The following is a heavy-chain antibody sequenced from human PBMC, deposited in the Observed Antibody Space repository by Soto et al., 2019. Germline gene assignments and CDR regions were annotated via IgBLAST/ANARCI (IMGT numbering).Heavy chain of an antibody. CDR1: GGSISSGDYY. D-gene: IGHD4-17*01. Sequence: SETLSLTCTVSGGSISSGDYYWSWIRQPPGKGLEWIGYIYYSGSTYYNPSLKSRVTISVDTSKNQFSLKLSSVTAADTAVYYCAREIHDYGDYAGWFDPWGQGTLLTVSS. CDR3: AREIHDYGDYAGWFDP. CDR2: IYYSGST. J-gene: IGHJ5*02. V-gene: IGHV4-30-4*01.